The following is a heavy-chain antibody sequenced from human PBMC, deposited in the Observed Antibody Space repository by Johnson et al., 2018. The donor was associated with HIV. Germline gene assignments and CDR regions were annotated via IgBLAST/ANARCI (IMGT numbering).Heavy chain of an antibody. CDR2: ISRSGSTI. Sequence: QVQLVESGGGLVQPGGSLRLSCAASGFSFSDYYMSWIRQAPGKGLEWISYISRSGSTIYYADSVKGRFTISRDNAKNSLYLQMNSLRAEDTAVYYCARDWGPDSRSWYGIWGQGTMVTVSS. J-gene: IGHJ3*02. D-gene: IGHD6-13*01. CDR1: GFSFSDYY. V-gene: IGHV3-11*04. CDR3: ARDWGPDSRSWYGI.